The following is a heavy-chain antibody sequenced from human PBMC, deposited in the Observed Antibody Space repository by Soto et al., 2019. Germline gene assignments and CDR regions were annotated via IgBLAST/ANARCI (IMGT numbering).Heavy chain of an antibody. CDR2: IYHSGST. J-gene: IGHJ4*02. D-gene: IGHD6-13*01. CDR1: GGSISSSNW. V-gene: IGHV4-4*02. Sequence: SETLSLTCAVSGGSISSSNWWSWVRQPPGKGLEWIGEIYHSGSTNYNPSLKSRVTISVDKSKNQFSLKLSSVTAADTAVYYCARGKQQLPRAFYFDYWGQGTLVTVSS. CDR3: ARGKQQLPRAFYFDY.